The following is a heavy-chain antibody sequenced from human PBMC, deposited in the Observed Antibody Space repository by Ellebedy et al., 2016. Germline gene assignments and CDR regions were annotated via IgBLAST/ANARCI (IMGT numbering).Heavy chain of an antibody. CDR1: GYTFTGYY. V-gene: IGHV1-2*02. D-gene: IGHD4-17*01. CDR2: INPNSGGT. J-gene: IGHJ4*02. CDR3: ARPYGDYEDYFDY. Sequence: ASVKVSXXASGYTFTGYYMHWVRQAPGQGLEWMGWINPNSGGTNYAQKFQGRVTMTRDTSISTAYMELSRLRSDDTAVYYCARPYGDYEDYFDYWGQGTLVTVSS.